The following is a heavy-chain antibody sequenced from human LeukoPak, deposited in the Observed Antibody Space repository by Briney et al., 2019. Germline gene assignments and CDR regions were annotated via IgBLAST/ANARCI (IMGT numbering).Heavy chain of an antibody. Sequence: PSETLSLICTVSGVSLSHYYWTWVRQPAGGGLEWIGRIYTSGSNKYNTSLPRRGTMSSEKTNNHFSLNLMSVDATDTAVYYCARGQWQIDYWGQGVLVTVSP. D-gene: IGHD6-19*01. V-gene: IGHV4-4*07. CDR1: GVSLSHYY. CDR3: ARGQWQIDY. CDR2: IYTSGSN. J-gene: IGHJ4*02.